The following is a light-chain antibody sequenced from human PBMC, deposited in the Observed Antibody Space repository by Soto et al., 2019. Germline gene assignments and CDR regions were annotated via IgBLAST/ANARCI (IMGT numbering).Light chain of an antibody. Sequence: DIHMTRSPSSLSASVGHRFTIPCRASQSIRRYLNWYQQKPGQAPKLLIYAASTLQSGVPSRLRGSGSGTEFTITISSMKTEDVATYYCQQLNSYPQTFGQGTQVDIK. J-gene: IGKJ1*01. CDR2: AAS. V-gene: IGKV1-9*01. CDR3: QQLNSYPQT. CDR1: QSIRRY.